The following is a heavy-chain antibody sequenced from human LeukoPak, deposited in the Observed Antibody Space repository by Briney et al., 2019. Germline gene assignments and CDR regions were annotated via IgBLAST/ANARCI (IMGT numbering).Heavy chain of an antibody. D-gene: IGHD5-18*01. V-gene: IGHV3-30-3*01. CDR3: AKDLIRLGETALVGSPY. CDR1: GFTFSSYA. Sequence: GGSLRLSCAASGFTFSSYAMHWVRQAPGKGLEWVAVISYDGSNKYYADSVKGRFTISRDNSKNTLYLQMNSLRAEDTAVYYCAKDLIRLGETALVGSPYWGQGTLVTVSS. CDR2: ISYDGSNK. J-gene: IGHJ4*02.